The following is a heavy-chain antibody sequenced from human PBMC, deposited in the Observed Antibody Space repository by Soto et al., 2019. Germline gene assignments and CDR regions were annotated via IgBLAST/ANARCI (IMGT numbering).Heavy chain of an antibody. J-gene: IGHJ6*02. CDR2: IFFTGIT. CDR1: GGSVTTGSYN. Sequence: QVQLQESGPGLVRPSETLSLTCTVSGGSVTTGSYNWSWIRRPPGKGLEWIGNIFFTGITHYNPPLNNRVTMSVDTSKNQFSLTVPSVTAADTAVYYCARDGHGMDVWDQGTTVTVSS. V-gene: IGHV4-61*01. CDR3: ARDGHGMDV.